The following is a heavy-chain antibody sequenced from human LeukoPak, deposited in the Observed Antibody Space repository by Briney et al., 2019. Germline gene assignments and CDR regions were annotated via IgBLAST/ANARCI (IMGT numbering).Heavy chain of an antibody. D-gene: IGHD3-9*01. Sequence: GRSHRLYCAASGFPVGSSFMTWARQAPGKGLEWVSVIYSAGNTFYADSVKGRFTISRDASRNTLFLQMNSLRAEDTAVYFCARVVYDSLTGYSQAFDSWGQGTLVTVSS. CDR3: ARVVYDSLTGYSQAFDS. V-gene: IGHV3-53*01. CDR1: GFPVGSSF. J-gene: IGHJ4*02. CDR2: IYSAGNT.